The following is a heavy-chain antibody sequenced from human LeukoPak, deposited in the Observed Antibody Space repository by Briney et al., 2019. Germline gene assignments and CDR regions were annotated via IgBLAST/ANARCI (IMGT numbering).Heavy chain of an antibody. CDR1: GFTFSSYS. CDR2: ISSGSNDI. D-gene: IGHD6-13*01. J-gene: IGHJ4*02. CDR3: ARSIGAAYFDN. Sequence: GESLKISCAGSGFTFSSYSMNWVRQAPGKGLEWVSFISSGSNDIYYADSVKGRFTISRDNAKNSLYLEMNSLRAEDTAVYYCARSIGAAYFDNWGQGTLVTVSS. V-gene: IGHV3-21*01.